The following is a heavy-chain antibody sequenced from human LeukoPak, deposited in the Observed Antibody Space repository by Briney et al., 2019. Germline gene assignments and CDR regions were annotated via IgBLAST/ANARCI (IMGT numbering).Heavy chain of an antibody. V-gene: IGHV3-53*01. D-gene: IGHD5-18*01. CDR3: ARYVDTAMVKPGAFDI. J-gene: IGHJ3*02. Sequence: GGSLRLSCAASGFTVSSNYMSWVRQAPGKGLEWVSVIYSGGSTYYADSVKGRFTISRDNSKNTLYLQMNSLRAEDTAVYYCARYVDTAMVKPGAFDIWGQGTMVTVSS. CDR1: GFTVSSNY. CDR2: IYSGGST.